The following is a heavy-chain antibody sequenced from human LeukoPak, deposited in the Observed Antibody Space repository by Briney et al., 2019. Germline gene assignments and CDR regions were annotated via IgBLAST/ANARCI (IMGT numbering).Heavy chain of an antibody. CDR1: GGSFSGYY. CDR2: INHSGST. J-gene: IGHJ4*02. D-gene: IGHD4-17*01. Sequence: SETLSLTCAVYGGSFSGYYWSWIRQPPGKGLEWIGEINHSGSTNYNPSLKSRVTISVDTSKNQFSLKLSSVTAADTTVYYCARGTMTTVTYYFDYWGQGTLVTVSS. V-gene: IGHV4-34*01. CDR3: ARGTMTTVTYYFDY.